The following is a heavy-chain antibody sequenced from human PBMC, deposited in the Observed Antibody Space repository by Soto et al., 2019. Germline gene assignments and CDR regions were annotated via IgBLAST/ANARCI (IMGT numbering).Heavy chain of an antibody. J-gene: IGHJ4*02. Sequence: EVQLVESGGDLVQRGGSLRLSCVASGFTFSVYSMDWVSQAPGKGLEWISYITSDTKTIKYADYVKGRFTISRDNTKNSVYLEMNSLIDEDTAVYYFARSVEGHFDYWGQGTVVTVSS. CDR2: ITSDTKTI. CDR1: GFTFSVYS. V-gene: IGHV3-48*02. CDR3: ARSVEGHFDY. D-gene: IGHD6-19*01.